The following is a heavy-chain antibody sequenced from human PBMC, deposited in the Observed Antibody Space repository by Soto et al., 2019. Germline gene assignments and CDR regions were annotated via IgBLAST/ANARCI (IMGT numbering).Heavy chain of an antibody. CDR2: VNTDGSDT. V-gene: IGHV3-74*01. D-gene: IGHD6-19*01. CDR3: ARDQSVSGPTTFHY. CDR1: GFTFTKSW. J-gene: IGHJ4*02. Sequence: EVQLIESGGGLVQPGGSLRLSCAASGFTFTKSWMHWVRQTPGKGLAWVSRVNTDGSDTIYADSVKGRFTTSRDNAKNTLYLQMNSLTAEDTAMYYCARDQSVSGPTTFHYWGQGALVTVSS.